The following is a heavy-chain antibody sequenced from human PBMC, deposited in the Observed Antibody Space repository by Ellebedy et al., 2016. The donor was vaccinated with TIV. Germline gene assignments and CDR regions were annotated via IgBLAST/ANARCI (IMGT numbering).Heavy chain of an antibody. Sequence: AASVKVSCKASGGSFSKNAVTWVRQAPGQGLEWMGGIIPISDSANYAHQFQGRVTIIADRSTSTATCELISLRSDDTAVYYVAASSFYGTMILHWGQGTLVTVSS. CDR2: IIPISDSA. CDR1: GGSFSKNA. D-gene: IGHD3-22*01. J-gene: IGHJ4*02. CDR3: AASSFYGTMILH. V-gene: IGHV1-69*13.